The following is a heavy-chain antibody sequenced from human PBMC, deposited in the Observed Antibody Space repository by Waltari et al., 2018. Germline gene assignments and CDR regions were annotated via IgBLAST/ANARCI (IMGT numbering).Heavy chain of an antibody. CDR3: ANAAAGTVYYFDY. D-gene: IGHD6-13*01. CDR2: INHSGST. V-gene: IGHV4-34*01. Sequence: QVQLQQWGAGLLKPSETLSLTCAVYGGSFSGYYWSWIRQPPGKGLEWIGEINHSGSTNYNPSLKSRVTISVDTSKNQFSLKLSSVTAADTAVYYCANAAAGTVYYFDYWGQGTLVTVSS. CDR1: GGSFSGYY. J-gene: IGHJ4*02.